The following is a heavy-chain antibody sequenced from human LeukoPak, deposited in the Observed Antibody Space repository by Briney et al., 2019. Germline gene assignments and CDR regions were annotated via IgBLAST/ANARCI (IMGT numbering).Heavy chain of an antibody. Sequence: ASVKVSCKASGYTFTSYDINWVRQATGQGLEWMGWMNPNSGNTGYAQKFQGRVTITRNTSISTAYMELSSLRSEDTAVYYCASNLRAVHYYYYMDVWGKGTTVTVSS. V-gene: IGHV1-8*03. CDR3: ASNLRAVHYYYYMDV. CDR1: GYTFTSYD. D-gene: IGHD1-20*01. J-gene: IGHJ6*03. CDR2: MNPNSGNT.